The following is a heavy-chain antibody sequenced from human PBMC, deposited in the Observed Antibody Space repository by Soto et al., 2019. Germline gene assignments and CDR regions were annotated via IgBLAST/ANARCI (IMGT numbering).Heavy chain of an antibody. Sequence: VSVKVSCKASGYTFTSYGINWVRQAPGRGLEWMGWINPGNGNTKYSQQFQGRVIIDRDTSASTAYMELSSLRPEDTAVYYCARGGYFDSSNYLAYWGLGTLVTVSS. J-gene: IGHJ4*02. CDR2: INPGNGNT. CDR1: GYTFTSYG. V-gene: IGHV1-3*01. D-gene: IGHD3-22*01. CDR3: ARGGYFDSSNYLAY.